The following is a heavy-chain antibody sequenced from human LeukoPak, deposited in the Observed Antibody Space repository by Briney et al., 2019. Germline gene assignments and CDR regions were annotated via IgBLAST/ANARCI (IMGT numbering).Heavy chain of an antibody. V-gene: IGHV4-39*07. CDR2: IYYSGST. Sequence: SETLSLACTASGGSISSSSYYWGWIRQPPGKGVEWIGSIYYSGSTYYNPSLKSRVTISVDTSKNQFSLKLSSVTAADTAVYYCARGQWLPVFDFSGQGTLVTVSS. CDR3: ARGQWLPVFDF. D-gene: IGHD3-22*01. J-gene: IGHJ4*02. CDR1: GGSISSSSYY.